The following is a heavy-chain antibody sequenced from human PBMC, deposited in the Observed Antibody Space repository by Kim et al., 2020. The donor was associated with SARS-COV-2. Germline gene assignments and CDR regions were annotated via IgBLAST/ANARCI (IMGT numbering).Heavy chain of an antibody. Sequence: SETLSLTCAVYGGSFSGYYWSWIRQPPGKGLEWIWEINHSGSTNYNPSLTSRVTISVDTSKNQFSLKLSSVTAADTAVYYCARGLARGYSYGRYWYFDL. CDR1: GGSFSGYY. J-gene: IGHJ2*01. V-gene: IGHV4-34*01. CDR3: ARGLARGYSYGRYWYFDL. D-gene: IGHD5-18*01. CDR2: INHSGST.